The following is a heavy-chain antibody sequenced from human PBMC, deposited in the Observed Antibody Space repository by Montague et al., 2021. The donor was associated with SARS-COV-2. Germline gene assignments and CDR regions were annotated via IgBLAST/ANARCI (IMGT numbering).Heavy chain of an antibody. CDR2: IYYSGST. CDR1: GGSISSGGYY. V-gene: IGHV4-31*03. CDR3: ARVQGIIMIVVVNGAFDV. D-gene: IGHD3-22*01. J-gene: IGHJ3*01. Sequence: TLSLTCTVSGGSISSGGYYWSWIRQHPGKGLEWIGYIYYSGSTYYNPSLKSRVTISVDTSKNQFSLKLSSVTAADTAVYYCARVQGIIMIVVVNGAFDVWGQGTMVTVSS.